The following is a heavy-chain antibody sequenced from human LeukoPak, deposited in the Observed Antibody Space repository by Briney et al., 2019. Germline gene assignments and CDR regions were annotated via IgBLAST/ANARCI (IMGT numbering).Heavy chain of an antibody. CDR3: ARKARDSSVYYEYFAY. Sequence: SQTLSLTCTVSGGSISSGGYYWSWIRQHPGKGLEWIGYIYYSGSTYYNPSLKSRVTISVDTSKNQFSLKLGSVTAADTAVYYCARKARDSSVYYEYFAYWAREPWSPSPQ. V-gene: IGHV4-31*03. J-gene: IGHJ4*02. D-gene: IGHD3-22*01. CDR2: IYYSGST. CDR1: GGSISSGGYY.